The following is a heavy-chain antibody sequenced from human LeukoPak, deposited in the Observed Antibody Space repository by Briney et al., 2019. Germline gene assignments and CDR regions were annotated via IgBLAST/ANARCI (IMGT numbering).Heavy chain of an antibody. J-gene: IGHJ4*02. V-gene: IGHV4-34*01. Sequence: SETLSLTCAVYGGSFSGYYWSWIRQPPGKGLEWIGEINHSGSTNYNPSLKSRVTISADTSKNQFSLKLSSVTAADTAVYYCARSPWGSYCDNWGQGTLVTVSS. CDR1: GGSFSGYY. D-gene: IGHD3-16*01. CDR2: INHSGST. CDR3: ARSPWGSYCDN.